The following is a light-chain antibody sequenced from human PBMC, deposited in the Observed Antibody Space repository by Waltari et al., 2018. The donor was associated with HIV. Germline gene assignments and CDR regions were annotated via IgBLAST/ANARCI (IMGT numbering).Light chain of an antibody. CDR1: NSDIRDYNY. CDR2: EVT. V-gene: IGLV2-8*01. CDR3: SSFAGTHKL. Sequence: QSALTQSPSASGSPGQSVNISCRGANSDIRDYNYVSWYQQHSDRPPKLIIFEVTKRPSGVPDRFSGSKSGNTASLFVSGLQPEDEATYFCSSFAGTHKLFGGGTKLTVL. J-gene: IGLJ2*01.